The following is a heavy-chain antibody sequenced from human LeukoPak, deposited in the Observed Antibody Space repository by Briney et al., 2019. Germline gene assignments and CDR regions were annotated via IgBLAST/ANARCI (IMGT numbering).Heavy chain of an antibody. Sequence: ASVKVSCKASGYTFTGYYMHWVRQAPGQGLEWMGWINPNSGGTNYAQKFQGRVTMTRDTSISTAYMELSRLRSDDTAVYYCARAPRVYRVGATPPFDYWGQGTLVTVSP. CDR1: GYTFTGYY. CDR3: ARAPRVYRVGATPPFDY. V-gene: IGHV1-2*02. CDR2: INPNSGGT. D-gene: IGHD1-26*01. J-gene: IGHJ4*02.